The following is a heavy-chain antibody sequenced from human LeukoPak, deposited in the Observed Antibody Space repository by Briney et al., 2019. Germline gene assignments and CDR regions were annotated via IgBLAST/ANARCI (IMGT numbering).Heavy chain of an antibody. V-gene: IGHV1-46*01. CDR1: GYTFTNYY. J-gene: IGHJ5*02. CDR2: INPSGGST. Sequence: GASVKVSCKASGYTFTNYYMHWVRQAPGQGLEWMGIINPSGGSTTYAQKFQGRVTMTRDTSTSTVYMELSSLRSEDTAVYYCAREGDYGDYGNWFDPWGQGTLVTVSS. CDR3: AREGDYGDYGNWFDP. D-gene: IGHD4-17*01.